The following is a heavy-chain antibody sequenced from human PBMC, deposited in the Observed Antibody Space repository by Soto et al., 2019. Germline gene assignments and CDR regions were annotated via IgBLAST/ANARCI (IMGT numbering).Heavy chain of an antibody. J-gene: IGHJ5*02. CDR3: ARDHTFYDILTGYSTNWFDP. Sequence: SETLSLTCAISGDSVSSNSAAWNWIRQSPSRGLEWLGRTYYRSRWYNDYAVSVKSRITTNPDTSKNQFSLQLNSVTPEDTAVYYCARDHTFYDILTGYSTNWFDPWGQGTLVTVSS. CDR2: TYYRSRWYN. CDR1: GDSVSSNSAA. V-gene: IGHV6-1*01. D-gene: IGHD3-9*01.